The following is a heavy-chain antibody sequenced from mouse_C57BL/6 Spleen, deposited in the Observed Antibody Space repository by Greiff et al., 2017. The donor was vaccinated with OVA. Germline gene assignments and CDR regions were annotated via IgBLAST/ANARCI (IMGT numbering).Heavy chain of an antibody. CDR1: GYTFTSYW. D-gene: IGHD4-1*01. Sequence: QVQLHQPGAELVKPGASVKLSCKASGYTFTSYWMQWVKQRPGQGLEWIGEIDPSDSYTNYNQKFKGKATLTVDTSSSTAYMQLSSLTSEDSAVYYCARYWDYYAMDYWGQGTSVTVSS. V-gene: IGHV1-50*01. J-gene: IGHJ4*01. CDR3: ARYWDYYAMDY. CDR2: IDPSDSYT.